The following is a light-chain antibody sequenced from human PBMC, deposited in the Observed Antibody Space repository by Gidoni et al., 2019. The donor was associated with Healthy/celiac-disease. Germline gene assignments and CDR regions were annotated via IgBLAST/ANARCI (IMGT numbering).Light chain of an antibody. V-gene: IGKV3-11*01. CDR3: QQRSNWPLT. CDR2: DAS. J-gene: IGKJ4*01. CDR1: QSVSSY. Sequence: EIVLTQSPATLSVSPGERATLSSRASQSVSSYLAWYKQKPGQAPRLLIYDASHRATGIPARFSGSGSGTDFTLTISSLEPEDFAVYYCQQRSNWPLTFGGGTKVEIK.